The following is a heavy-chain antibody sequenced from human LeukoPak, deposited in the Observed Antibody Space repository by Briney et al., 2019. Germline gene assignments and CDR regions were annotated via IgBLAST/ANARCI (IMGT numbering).Heavy chain of an antibody. CDR1: GFTFSNAW. CDR3: TTLITFGGVIEYYFDY. Sequence: GGSLRLSCAASGFTFSNAWMSWVRQAPGKGLEWVGRIKSKTDGGTTDYAATVKGRFTISRDDSKNTLYLQMNSLKTEDTAVYYCTTLITFGGVIEYYFDYRGQGTLVTVSS. D-gene: IGHD3-16*02. J-gene: IGHJ4*02. CDR2: IKSKTDGGTT. V-gene: IGHV3-15*01.